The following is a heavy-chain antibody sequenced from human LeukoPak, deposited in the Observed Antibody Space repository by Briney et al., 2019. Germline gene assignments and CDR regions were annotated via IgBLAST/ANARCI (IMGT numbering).Heavy chain of an antibody. V-gene: IGHV4-59*08. D-gene: IGHD1-1*01. CDR2: IYYRGST. CDR1: GGSISSYY. Sequence: SSETLSLTCTVSGGSISSYYWSWIRQPPGKGLEWIGYIYYRGSTNYNPSLKSRVTISVDTSKNQFSLKLSSVTAADKAVYYCARRNWNPSYYFDYWGQGTLVTVSS. CDR3: ARRNWNPSYYFDY. J-gene: IGHJ4*02.